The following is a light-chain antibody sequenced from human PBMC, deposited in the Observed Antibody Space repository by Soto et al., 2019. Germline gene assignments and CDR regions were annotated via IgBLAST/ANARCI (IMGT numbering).Light chain of an antibody. Sequence: QPVLTQSPSASASLGASVKLTCTLSSGHSSYIIAWHQQQPEEGPRYLMNLNSDGSHTKGDGIPDRFSGSSSGAERYLTISSLQSEDEADYYCQTWGTGIVVFGGGTKLTVL. V-gene: IGLV4-69*01. CDR2: LNSDGSH. CDR3: QTWGTGIVV. CDR1: SGHSSYI. J-gene: IGLJ2*01.